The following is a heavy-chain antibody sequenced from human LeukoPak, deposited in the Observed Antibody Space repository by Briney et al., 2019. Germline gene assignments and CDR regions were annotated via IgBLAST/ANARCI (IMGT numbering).Heavy chain of an antibody. CDR1: GFSLSTSGMC. D-gene: IGHD1-1*01. J-gene: IGHJ3*02. CDR3: ARIRDSLEAFDI. Sequence: RMSGPTLVNPTQTLTLTCTFSGFSLSTSGMCVSWIRQPPGKALEWLARIDWDDDKYYSTSLKTRLTISKDTSKNQVVLTVTNMDPVDTATYYCARIRDSLEAFDIWGQGTMVTVSS. V-gene: IGHV2-70*11. CDR2: IDWDDDK.